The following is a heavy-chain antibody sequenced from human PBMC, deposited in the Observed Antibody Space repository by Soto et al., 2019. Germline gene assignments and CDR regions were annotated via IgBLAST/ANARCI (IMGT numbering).Heavy chain of an antibody. V-gene: IGHV3-11*01. D-gene: IGHD3-10*01. CDR3: ARDLKFGSTHYYYYYMDV. CDR2: ISSSGSTI. Sequence: GGSLRLSCAASGFTFSDYYMSWIRQAPGKGLEWVSYISSSGSTIYYADSVKGRFTISRDNAKNSLYLQMNSLRAEDTAVYYCARDLKFGSTHYYYYYMDVWGKGTTVTVSS. CDR1: GFTFSDYY. J-gene: IGHJ6*03.